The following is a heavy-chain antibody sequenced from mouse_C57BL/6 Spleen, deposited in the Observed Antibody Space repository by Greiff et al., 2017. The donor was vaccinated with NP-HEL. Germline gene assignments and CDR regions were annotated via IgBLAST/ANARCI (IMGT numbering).Heavy chain of an antibody. D-gene: IGHD1-1*01. Sequence: EVQLQQSGAELVRPGASVKLSCTASGFNIKDYYMHWVKQRPEQGLEWIGRIDPEDGETEYAPKFQGKATMTADTSSNTACQQLSSLTSEDTAVYYCTTYRITTGVAFDYWGQGTTLTVSS. CDR1: GFNIKDYY. J-gene: IGHJ2*01. CDR2: IDPEDGET. CDR3: TTYRITTGVAFDY. V-gene: IGHV14-1*01.